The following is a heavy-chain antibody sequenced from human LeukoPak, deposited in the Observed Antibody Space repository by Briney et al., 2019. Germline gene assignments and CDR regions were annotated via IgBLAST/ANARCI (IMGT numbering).Heavy chain of an antibody. CDR2: IRYDGSNK. J-gene: IGHJ4*02. CDR1: GFTFSSYG. D-gene: IGHD6-6*01. CDR3: AKDTSIAARPPDY. Sequence: GGSLRLSCAASGFTFSSYGMQWVRQAPGKGLEWVAFIRYDGSNKYYADSVKGRFTISRDNSKNTLYLQMNSLRAEDTAVYYCAKDTSIAARPPDYWGQGTLVTVSS. V-gene: IGHV3-30*02.